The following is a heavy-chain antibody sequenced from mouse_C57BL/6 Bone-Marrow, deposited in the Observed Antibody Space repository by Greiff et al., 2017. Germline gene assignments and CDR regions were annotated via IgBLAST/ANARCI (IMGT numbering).Heavy chain of an antibody. CDR1: GFTFSSYA. Sequence: DVKLVESGAGLVKPGGSLKLSCAASGFTFSSYAMSWVRQTPEKRLEWVAYISSGGDYIYYADTVKGRFTISRENARNTLSLQMSSLKSEDTAMYYCTRGNYYGSSYSYWYFDVWGTGTTVTVSS. CDR2: ISSGGDYI. D-gene: IGHD1-1*01. CDR3: TRGNYYGSSYSYWYFDV. J-gene: IGHJ1*03. V-gene: IGHV5-9-1*02.